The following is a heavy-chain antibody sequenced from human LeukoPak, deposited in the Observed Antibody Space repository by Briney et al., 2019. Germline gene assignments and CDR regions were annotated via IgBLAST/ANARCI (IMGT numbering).Heavy chain of an antibody. CDR2: IFYSAST. CDR3: ARVGDIVVVPAANNWFDP. J-gene: IGHJ5*02. CDR1: GCSISSSSYY. V-gene: IGHV4-39*07. Sequence: SDTLSLTCTVSGCSISSSSYYWGLIRQPPRKGLELIGRIFYSASTYYNPSLKSRVTISVDTSKNQFSLKLSSVTAADTAVYYCARVGDIVVVPAANNWFDPWGQGTLVTVSS. D-gene: IGHD2-2*01.